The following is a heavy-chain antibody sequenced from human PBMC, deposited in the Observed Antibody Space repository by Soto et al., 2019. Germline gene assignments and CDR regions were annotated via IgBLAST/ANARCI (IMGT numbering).Heavy chain of an antibody. Sequence: QVQLVQSGAEVKKPGASVKVSCTTSGGSFSSYTFSWVRQVPGQGLEWMGRIVPILGITNYAQKFQGRGTLSADKSTSTVYLDLSSLTSEDPAIYYCAPTMEDYNYSYSMDVWGSGTKVTVSS. CDR3: APTMEDYNYSYSMDV. CDR2: IVPILGIT. CDR1: GGSFSSYT. V-gene: IGHV1-69*02. D-gene: IGHD1-1*01. J-gene: IGHJ6*03.